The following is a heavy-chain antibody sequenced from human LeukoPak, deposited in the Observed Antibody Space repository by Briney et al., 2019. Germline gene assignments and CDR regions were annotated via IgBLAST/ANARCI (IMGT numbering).Heavy chain of an antibody. V-gene: IGHV4-61*02. J-gene: IGHJ5*02. D-gene: IGHD2-15*01. Sequence: PSETLSLTCTVSGGSISRGSYFWNWIRQPAGKGLEWIGRFYTSATPKHNPSLKSRVTISVDTSRNQFSLKLSSVTAADTAVYYCGRGVAATPIGWFDPWGQGTLVTVSS. CDR1: GGSISRGSYF. CDR3: GRGVAATPIGWFDP. CDR2: FYTSATP.